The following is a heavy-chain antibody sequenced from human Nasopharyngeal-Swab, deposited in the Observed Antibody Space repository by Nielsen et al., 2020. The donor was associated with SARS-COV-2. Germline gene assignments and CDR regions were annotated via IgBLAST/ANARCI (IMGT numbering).Heavy chain of an antibody. D-gene: IGHD6-19*01. CDR3: ARDQTYSSGWYGPYYFDY. Sequence: GESLKISCAGSGFSFSSYSMNWVRQAPGKGLEWVSSISSSSSYIYYADSVKGRFTISRDNAKNSLYLQMNSLRAEDTAVYYCARDQTYSSGWYGPYYFDYWGQGTLVTVSS. CDR1: GFSFSSYS. J-gene: IGHJ4*02. V-gene: IGHV3-21*01. CDR2: ISSSSSYI.